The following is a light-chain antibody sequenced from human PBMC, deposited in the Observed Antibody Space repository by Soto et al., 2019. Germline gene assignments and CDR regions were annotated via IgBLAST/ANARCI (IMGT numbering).Light chain of an antibody. CDR3: QQFGDSPPAFT. Sequence: ESMLTQSPGTLSLSPGERAPLSCRASRSVSTRYITWYQQKPGQAPRLLIYGASIRATGIPDRFSGSGSGTDFTLTISRLEAEDFAVYYCQQFGDSPPAFTFGQGTKLEI. CDR2: GAS. J-gene: IGKJ2*01. V-gene: IGKV3-20*01. CDR1: RSVSTRY.